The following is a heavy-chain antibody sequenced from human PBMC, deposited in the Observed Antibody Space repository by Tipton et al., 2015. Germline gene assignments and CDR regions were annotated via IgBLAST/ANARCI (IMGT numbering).Heavy chain of an antibody. CDR3: ARDFTPYNYYAMDV. CDR2: ISHSGNT. D-gene: IGHD5-24*01. V-gene: IGHV4-38-2*02. Sequence: TLSLTCAVSAYSISSDYYWGWIRQPPGKGLEWIGSISHSGNTYYNPSLKSRVTMSRDTSKNQFSLNLSSVTAADTAVYYCARDFTPYNYYAMDVWGQGTSVTVSS. J-gene: IGHJ6*02. CDR1: AYSISSDYY.